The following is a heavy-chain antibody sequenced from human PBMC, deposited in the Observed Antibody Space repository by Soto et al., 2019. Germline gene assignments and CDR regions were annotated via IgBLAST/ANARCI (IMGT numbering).Heavy chain of an antibody. CDR1: GFTFSIAW. Sequence: GGSLRLSCAASGFTFSIAWIDWVRKAPGKGLEWVGRVKSKNDGGTTDFAAPVKGRFAISRDDSKNMVYLEMNSLQTEDTAIYYCTTDSYITSIIVRFDYWGHGTLVTVSS. V-gene: IGHV3-15*07. J-gene: IGHJ4*01. D-gene: IGHD3-22*01. CDR3: TTDSYITSIIVRFDY. CDR2: VKSKNDGGTT.